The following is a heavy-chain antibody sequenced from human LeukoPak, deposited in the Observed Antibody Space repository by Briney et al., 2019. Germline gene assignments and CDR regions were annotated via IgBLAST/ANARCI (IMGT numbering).Heavy chain of an antibody. V-gene: IGHV1-2*02. J-gene: IGHJ4*02. CDR1: GYTFTGYY. Sequence: ASVKVSCKASGYTFTGYYMHWVRQAPGQGLEWMGWINPNSGGTNYAQKFQGRVTMTRDTSISTAYMELSRQRSDDTAVYYCARVYHNCGGDCYPYFDYWGQGTLVTVSS. CDR2: INPNSGGT. CDR3: ARVYHNCGGDCYPYFDY. D-gene: IGHD2-21*01.